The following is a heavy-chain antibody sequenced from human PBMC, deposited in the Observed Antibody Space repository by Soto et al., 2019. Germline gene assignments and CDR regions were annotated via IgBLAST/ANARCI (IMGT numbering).Heavy chain of an antibody. CDR1: GFTFSSYG. CDR3: AKDVVVVVAATDAFDI. D-gene: IGHD2-15*01. CDR2: ISYDGSNK. V-gene: IGHV3-30*18. Sequence: ESGGGVVQPGRSLRLSCAASGFTFSSYGMHWVRQAPGKGLEWVAVISYDGSNKYYADSVKGRFTISRDNSKNTLYLQMNSLRAEDTAVYYCAKDVVVVVAATDAFDIWGQGTMVTVSS. J-gene: IGHJ3*02.